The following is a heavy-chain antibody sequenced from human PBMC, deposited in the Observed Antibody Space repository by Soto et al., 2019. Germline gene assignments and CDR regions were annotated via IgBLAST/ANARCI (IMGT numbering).Heavy chain of an antibody. J-gene: IGHJ2*01. CDR3: ARVGSLYWYFDL. V-gene: IGHV1-3*01. D-gene: IGHD1-26*01. CDR2: INAGNGNT. Sequence: GSVKGACKASGYTFTNYAMHWVRQAPGQRLEWMGWINAGNGNTKYSQKFQGRVTITRDTSASTAYMELSSLRSEDTAVYYCARVGSLYWYFDLWGRGTLVTVSS. CDR1: GYTFTNYA.